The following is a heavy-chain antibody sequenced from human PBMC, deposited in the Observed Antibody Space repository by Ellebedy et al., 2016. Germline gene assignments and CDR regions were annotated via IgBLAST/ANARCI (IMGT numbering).Heavy chain of an antibody. Sequence: GSLRLSCAVYGGSFSGYYWGWIRQPPGKGLEWIGSIYYSGSTYYKPSLKSRVTISVDTSKNQFSLRLSSVTAADTAVYYCARGPYSSSWWLAFDIWGQGTMVTVSS. J-gene: IGHJ3*02. CDR2: IYYSGST. D-gene: IGHD6-13*01. V-gene: IGHV4-34*01. CDR3: ARGPYSSSWWLAFDI. CDR1: GGSFSGYY.